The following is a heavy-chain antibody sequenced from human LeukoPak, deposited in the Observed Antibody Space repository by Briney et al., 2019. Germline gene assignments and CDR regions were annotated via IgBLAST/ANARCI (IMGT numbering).Heavy chain of an antibody. CDR2: ISGSGGST. D-gene: IGHD2-8*01. CDR3: AKRGIVLMVYAPVDY. CDR1: GFTFSSYA. J-gene: IGHJ4*02. Sequence: GGSLRLPCAASGFTFSSYAMSWVRQAPGKGLEWVSAISGSGGSTYYADSVKGRFTISRDNSKNTLYLQMNSLRAEDTAVYYCAKRGIVLMVYAPVDYWGQGTLVTVSS. V-gene: IGHV3-23*01.